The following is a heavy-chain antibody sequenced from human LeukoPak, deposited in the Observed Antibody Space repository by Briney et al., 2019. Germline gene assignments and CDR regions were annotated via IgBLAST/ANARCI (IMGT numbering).Heavy chain of an antibody. CDR1: GYTFTSYY. J-gene: IGHJ4*02. CDR3: ARTPLDPVGGDY. Sequence: GASVKVSCKSSGYTFTSYYMHWVRQAPGQGLEWMGIINPSGGSTSYAQKFQGRVTMTRDTSTSTVYMELSSLRSEDTAVYYCARTPLDPVGGDYWGQGTLVTVSS. D-gene: IGHD2-2*01. CDR2: INPSGGST. V-gene: IGHV1-46*01.